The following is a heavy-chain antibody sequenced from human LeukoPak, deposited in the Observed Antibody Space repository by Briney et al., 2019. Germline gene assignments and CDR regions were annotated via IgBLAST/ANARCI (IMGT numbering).Heavy chain of an antibody. CDR3: ARVKAYCSSTSCLYYFDY. CDR1: GFTFSSYS. V-gene: IGHV3-21*01. J-gene: IGHJ4*02. CDR2: ISSSSSYI. Sequence: GGSLRLSCAASGFTFSSYSMNWVRQAPGKGLEWVSSISSSSSYIYYADSVKGRFTISRDNAKNSLYLQMNSLRAEDTAVYYCARVKAYCSSTSCLYYFDYWGQGTLVTVSS. D-gene: IGHD2-2*01.